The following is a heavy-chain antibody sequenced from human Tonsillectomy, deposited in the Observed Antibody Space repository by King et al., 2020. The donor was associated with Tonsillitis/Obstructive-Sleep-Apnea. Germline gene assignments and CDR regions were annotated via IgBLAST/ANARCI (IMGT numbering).Heavy chain of an antibody. CDR2: STPNPGNP. CDR1: GYTFTSYA. CDR3: ARGSIAAAGTRWFDP. D-gene: IGHD6-13*01. V-gene: IGHV7-4-1*02. J-gene: IGHJ5*02. Sequence: VQLVESGSELKKPGASVKFSCKASGYTFTSYAMNWVRQAPGQGLEWMGWSTPNPGNPTFAQGFTGRFVFSWETSVRTAYLQCSSLKAEDTAVYYCARGSIAAAGTRWFDPWGQGTLVTVSS.